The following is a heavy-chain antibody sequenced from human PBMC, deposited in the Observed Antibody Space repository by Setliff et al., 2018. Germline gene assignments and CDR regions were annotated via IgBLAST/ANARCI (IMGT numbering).Heavy chain of an antibody. Sequence: ASVKVSCKASGYTFTYFGVSWLRLAPGQGLEWMGWINAGNGITKYSQKFQGRVTITRDTSASTAYMELSSLRSDDTAVYYCARVDYYGSGNYYDHWGQGTLVTVSS. CDR2: INAGNGIT. V-gene: IGHV1-3*01. CDR1: GYTFTYFG. D-gene: IGHD3-10*01. J-gene: IGHJ4*02. CDR3: ARVDYYGSGNYYDH.